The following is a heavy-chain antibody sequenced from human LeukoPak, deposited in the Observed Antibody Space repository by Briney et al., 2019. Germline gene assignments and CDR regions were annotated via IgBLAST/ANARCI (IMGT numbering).Heavy chain of an antibody. V-gene: IGHV4-59*08. CDR1: GGSIGTYY. CDR2: IYVTGT. CDR3: ARHIGGGIEDMDV. J-gene: IGHJ6*03. D-gene: IGHD3-16*02. Sequence: PSETLSLTCTVSGGSIGTYYWSWVRQSPGTGLEWIGYIYVTGTRYNPYLQSRVTISVDRPRNQFFLKMTSVTAADTAVYYCARHIGGGIEDMDVWGRGTKVTVSS.